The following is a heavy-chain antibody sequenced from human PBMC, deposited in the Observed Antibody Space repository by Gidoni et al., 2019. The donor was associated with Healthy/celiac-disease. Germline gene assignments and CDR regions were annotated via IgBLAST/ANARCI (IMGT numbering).Heavy chain of an antibody. Sequence: EVQLVQSGAEVKKPGESPKISCQGSGYSFTSYWIGWVRQMPGKGLEWMGIIYPGDSDTRYSPSFQGQVTISADKSISTAYLQWSSLKASDTAMYYCARHELFGDYVSGFDYWGQGTLVTVSS. V-gene: IGHV5-51*01. CDR2: IYPGDSDT. CDR3: ARHELFGDYVSGFDY. CDR1: GYSFTSYW. D-gene: IGHD4-17*01. J-gene: IGHJ4*02.